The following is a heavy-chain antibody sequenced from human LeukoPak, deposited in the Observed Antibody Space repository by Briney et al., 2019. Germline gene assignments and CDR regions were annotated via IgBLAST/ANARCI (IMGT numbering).Heavy chain of an antibody. Sequence: SETLSLTCTVSGYSISSGYYWGWIRQPPGKGLEWIGSIYHSGSTNYNPSLKSRVTISVDTSKNQFSLKLSSVTAADTAVYYCARVAPLSMVRGVSPYYYYYMDVWGKGTTVTISS. CDR1: GYSISSGYY. CDR3: ARVAPLSMVRGVSPYYYYYMDV. D-gene: IGHD3-10*01. J-gene: IGHJ6*03. CDR2: IYHSGST. V-gene: IGHV4-38-2*02.